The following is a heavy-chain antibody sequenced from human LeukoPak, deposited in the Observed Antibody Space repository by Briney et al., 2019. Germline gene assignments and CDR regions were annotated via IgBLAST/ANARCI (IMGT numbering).Heavy chain of an antibody. CDR3: ARFRYDLSAFDI. V-gene: IGHV1-3*01. CDR1: GYTFTSYA. J-gene: IGHJ3*02. CDR2: INAGNGNT. D-gene: IGHD2-15*01. Sequence: ASVKVSCKASGYTFTSYAMHWVRQAPGQRLEWMGWINAGNGNTKYSQKFQGRVTITWDTSASTAYMELSSLRSEDTAVYYCARFRYDLSAFDIWGQGTMVTVSS.